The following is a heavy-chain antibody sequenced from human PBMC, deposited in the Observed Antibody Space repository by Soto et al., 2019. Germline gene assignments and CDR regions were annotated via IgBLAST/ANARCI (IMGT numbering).Heavy chain of an antibody. J-gene: IGHJ4*02. CDR3: ARGTRSGYYYFDY. Sequence: SETLSLTCTVSGGSISSYYWSWIRQPPGKGLEWIGYIYYSGSTNYNPSLKSRVTISVDTSKNQFSLKLSSVTAADTAVYYCARGTRSGYYYFDYWGQGTLVTVSS. CDR1: GGSISSYY. CDR2: IYYSGST. D-gene: IGHD3-22*01. V-gene: IGHV4-59*01.